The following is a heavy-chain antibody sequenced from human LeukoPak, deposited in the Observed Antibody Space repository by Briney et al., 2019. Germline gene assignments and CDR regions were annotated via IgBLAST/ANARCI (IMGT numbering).Heavy chain of an antibody. CDR3: ARGPRGSGWAHDAFDI. D-gene: IGHD6-19*01. CDR1: GYTFSSYD. V-gene: IGHV1-8*01. Sequence: GASVKVSCKTSGYTFSSYDINWVRQASGQGLEWMGWMNPNSGNTGCAEKFQGRVTMTRDTSINTAYMDLSSLESDDTAVYYCARGPRGSGWAHDAFDIWGQGTMVTVSS. J-gene: IGHJ3*02. CDR2: MNPNSGNT.